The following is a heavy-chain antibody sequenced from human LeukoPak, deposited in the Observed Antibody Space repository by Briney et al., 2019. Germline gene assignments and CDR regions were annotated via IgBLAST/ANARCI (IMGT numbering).Heavy chain of an antibody. CDR3: ARRTYSNHFFDY. Sequence: PGGSLRLSCAASGFTFSDYYMSWIRQAPGKGLEWVSDIGESGDSKFYTDSVKGRFTISRDNAKKSLYLQMSSLRAEDTAVYYCARRTYSNHFFDYWGQGTLVTYSS. J-gene: IGHJ4*02. CDR1: GFTFSDYY. D-gene: IGHD4-11*01. V-gene: IGHV3-11*01. CDR2: IGESGDSK.